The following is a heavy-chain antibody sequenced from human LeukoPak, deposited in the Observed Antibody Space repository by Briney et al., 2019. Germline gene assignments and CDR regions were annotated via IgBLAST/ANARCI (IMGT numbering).Heavy chain of an antibody. J-gene: IGHJ5*02. V-gene: IGHV1-46*01. D-gene: IGHD5-12*01. CDR3: ARDREPRIVATTRNWFDP. Sequence: GASAKVSCKASGYTFTSYYMHWVRQAPGQGLEWMGIINPSGGSTSYAQKFQGRVTMTRDTSTSTVYMELSSLRSEDTAVYYCARDREPRIVATTRNWFDPWGQGTLVTVSS. CDR2: INPSGGST. CDR1: GYTFTSYY.